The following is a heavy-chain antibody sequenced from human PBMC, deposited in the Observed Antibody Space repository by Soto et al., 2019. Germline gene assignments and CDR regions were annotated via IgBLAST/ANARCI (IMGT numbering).Heavy chain of an antibody. J-gene: IGHJ4*02. D-gene: IGHD6-19*01. Sequence: QVQLQESGPGLVKPSETLSLTCTVSGGPRTDYFWSWIRQPAGKALAWIVHVYTSGNHDYTPSLASRITMAVDTSKRQFPLKVKSVTAADTAVYYCARTHWVSGTEYWGQGILVTVSS. CDR1: GGPRTDYF. CDR3: ARTHWVSGTEY. CDR2: VYTSGNH. V-gene: IGHV4-4*07.